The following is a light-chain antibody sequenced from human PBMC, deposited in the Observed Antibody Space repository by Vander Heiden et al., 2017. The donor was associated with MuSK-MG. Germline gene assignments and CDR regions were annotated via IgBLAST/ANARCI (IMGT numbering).Light chain of an antibody. CDR3: QAWDTNAV. V-gene: IGLV3-1*01. J-gene: IGLJ2*01. CDR1: KLGEKY. CDR2: HNT. Sequence: SYELTQPPSVSVPPGQTASIPCSGDKLGEKYASWYQQKPGQFPVLVIYHNTKRPSGIPERFSGSNSGNTATLTVSGNQAMDEDDYYWQAWDTNAVFGGGTKLTVL.